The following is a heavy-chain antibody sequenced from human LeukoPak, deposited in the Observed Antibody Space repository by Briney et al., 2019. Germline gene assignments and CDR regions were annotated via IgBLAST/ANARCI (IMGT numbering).Heavy chain of an antibody. CDR2: ISAYNGNT. D-gene: IGHD3-10*01. CDR3: ARAVGFGELSSWFDP. J-gene: IGHJ5*02. CDR1: GYTFTSYG. V-gene: IGHV1-18*01. Sequence: ASVKVSCKASGYTFTSYGISWVRQAPGQGLEWMGWISAYNGNTNYAQKLQGKVTMTTDTSTSTAYMELRSLRSDDTAVYYCARAVGFGELSSWFDPWGQGTLVTVSS.